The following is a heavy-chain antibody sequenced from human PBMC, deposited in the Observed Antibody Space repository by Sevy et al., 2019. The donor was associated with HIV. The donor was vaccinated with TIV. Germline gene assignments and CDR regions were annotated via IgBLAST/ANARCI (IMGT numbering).Heavy chain of an antibody. Sequence: SETLSLTCTVSGGSIRPYYWNWIRQPPGKGLEWIGYIYYSGSTKYNPSLKSRVTISVDTSKNQFSLRLTSVTAADTAVYYCARAPPVRSGDDSLNWFDPWGQGILVTVSS. CDR3: ARAPPVRSGDDSLNWFDP. V-gene: IGHV4-59*01. J-gene: IGHJ5*02. CDR1: GGSIRPYY. D-gene: IGHD5-12*01. CDR2: IYYSGST.